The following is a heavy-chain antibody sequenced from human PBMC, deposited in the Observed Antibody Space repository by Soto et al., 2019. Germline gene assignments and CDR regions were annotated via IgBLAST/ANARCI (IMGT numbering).Heavy chain of an antibody. D-gene: IGHD3-22*01. CDR1: GGFFSGYY. J-gene: IGHJ4*02. CDR3: ARGRYKYDSSGPYFDY. CDR2: INHSGSS. V-gene: IGHV4-34*01. Sequence: PSETLSLTCAVYGGFFSGYYCSWIRQPPWKGLEWIGEINHSGSSNYNPSLKSRVTISVDTPKNQFSLKLSSVTAADTAVYYCARGRYKYDSSGPYFDYWGQGTLVTVCS.